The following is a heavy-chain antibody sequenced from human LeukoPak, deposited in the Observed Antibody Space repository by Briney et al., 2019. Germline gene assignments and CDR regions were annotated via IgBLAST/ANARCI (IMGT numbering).Heavy chain of an antibody. J-gene: IGHJ4*02. Sequence: GGSLRLSCAASGFTFSDYYMNWIRQAPGKGLEWVSYISSSGSTIYYADSVKGRFTISRDNAKNSLYLQMNSLRAEDTAVYYCARERRYYGSGSYHTDYWGQGTLVTVSS. CDR1: GFTFSDYY. CDR2: ISSSGSTI. D-gene: IGHD3-10*01. V-gene: IGHV3-11*01. CDR3: ARERRYYGSGSYHTDY.